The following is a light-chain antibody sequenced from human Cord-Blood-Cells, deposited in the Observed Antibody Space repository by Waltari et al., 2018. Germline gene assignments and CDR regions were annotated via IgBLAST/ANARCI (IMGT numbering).Light chain of an antibody. Sequence: EIVLTQSPGTLSLSPGERATLSCRASQSVSSSYLAWYQQRPGQAPRLLIYGASSRATGIPDRFSGSGSGTYFTLTMSRLEPEDVAVNYCQQYGSSPLTFGGGTKVEIK. CDR2: GAS. V-gene: IGKV3-20*01. J-gene: IGKJ4*01. CDR1: QSVSSSY. CDR3: QQYGSSPLT.